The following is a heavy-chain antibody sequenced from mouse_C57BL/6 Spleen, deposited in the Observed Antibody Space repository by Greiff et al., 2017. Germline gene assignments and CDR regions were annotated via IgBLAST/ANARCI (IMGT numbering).Heavy chain of an antibody. CDR1: GYSFTDYN. Sequence: EVQLQQPGPELVKPGASVKISCKASGYSFTDYNMNWVKQSNGKSLEWIGVINPNYGTTSYNQKFKGKATLTVDQSSSTAYMQLNSLTSEDSAVYYCARQRFYYRNYGPMYFDVWGTGTTVTVSS. D-gene: IGHD2-5*01. CDR2: INPNYGTT. CDR3: ARQRFYYRNYGPMYFDV. J-gene: IGHJ1*03. V-gene: IGHV1-39*01.